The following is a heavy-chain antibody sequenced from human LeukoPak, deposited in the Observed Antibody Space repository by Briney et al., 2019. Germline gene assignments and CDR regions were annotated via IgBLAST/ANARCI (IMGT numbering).Heavy chain of an antibody. CDR2: IVVGSGNT. Sequence: SVKVSCKASGFTFTSSAMQWVRQARGQRLEWIGWIVVGSGNTNYAQKFQERVTITRHMSTSTAYMELSSLRSEDTAVYYCARDRYSSGWYDYWGQGTLVTVSS. D-gene: IGHD6-19*01. CDR3: ARDRYSSGWYDY. J-gene: IGHJ4*02. V-gene: IGHV1-58*02. CDR1: GFTFTSSA.